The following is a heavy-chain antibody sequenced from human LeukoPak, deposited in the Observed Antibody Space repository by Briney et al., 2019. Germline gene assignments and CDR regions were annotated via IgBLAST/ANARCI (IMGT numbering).Heavy chain of an antibody. V-gene: IGHV3-64*04. Sequence: GGSLRLSCSASGFIISDYAMHWVRQAPGKGLEYVSGISANGGSTYHADSVKGRFTISRDNAKNSLYLQMDSLRAEDTAVYYCARDKGEDVAAAHYYFDYWGQGTLVTVSS. CDR3: ARDKGEDVAAAHYYFDY. CDR2: ISANGGST. J-gene: IGHJ4*02. D-gene: IGHD6-13*01. CDR1: GFIISDYA.